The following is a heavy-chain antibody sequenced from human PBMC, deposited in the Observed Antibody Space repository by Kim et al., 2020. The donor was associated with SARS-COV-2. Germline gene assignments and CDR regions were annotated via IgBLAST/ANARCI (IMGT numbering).Heavy chain of an antibody. D-gene: IGHD6-6*01. V-gene: IGHV3-21*01. CDR3: ARGPGLLVPGDWFDP. Sequence: DSVKGRFTISRDNSKNSLYLQMNSLRAEDTAVYYCARGPGLLVPGDWFDPWGQGTLVTVSS. J-gene: IGHJ5*02.